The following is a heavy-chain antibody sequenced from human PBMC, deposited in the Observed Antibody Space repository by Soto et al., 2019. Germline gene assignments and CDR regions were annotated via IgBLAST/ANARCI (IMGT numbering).Heavy chain of an antibody. CDR1: GVTFSSDA. CDR2: ISNSGGTT. J-gene: IGHJ5*02. CDR3: AKLRRGTTGTEGFDP. V-gene: IGHV3-23*01. D-gene: IGHD1-7*01. Sequence: EAQLLESGGGLAHQGGSLTLSCAASGVTFSSDAMTWVRQAPGKGLEWLSTISNSGGTTHYADSVKGRFTVSRDNFKSTLYLLMNSLRAEDTAVYYCAKLRRGTTGTEGFDPWAREPWSPSPQ.